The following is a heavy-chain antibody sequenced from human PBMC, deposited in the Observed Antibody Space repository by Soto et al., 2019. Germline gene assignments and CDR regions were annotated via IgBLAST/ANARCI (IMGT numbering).Heavy chain of an antibody. CDR1: GGTFSSYA. CDR2: IIPIFGTA. J-gene: IGHJ4*02. D-gene: IGHD2-15*01. Sequence: QVQLVQSGAEVKKPGSSVKVSCKASGGTFSSYAISWVRQAPGQGLDWMGGIIPIFGTANYAQKFQGRVTITADESTSTAYMELSSLRSEDTAVYYCARSGYYCSGGSCYSSFDYWGQGTLVTVSS. V-gene: IGHV1-69*01. CDR3: ARSGYYCSGGSCYSSFDY.